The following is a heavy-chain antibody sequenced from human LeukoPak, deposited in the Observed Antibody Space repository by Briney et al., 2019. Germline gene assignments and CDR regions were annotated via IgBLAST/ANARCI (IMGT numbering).Heavy chain of an antibody. D-gene: IGHD3-10*01. Sequence: SETLSLTCAVYGGSFSGYYWSWIRQPPGRGLEWIGEINHSGSTNYNPSLKSRVTISVDTSKNQFSLKLSSVTAADTAVYYCARVVSDYYGSGKSTTYYFDYWGQGTLVTVSS. CDR3: ARVVSDYYGSGKSTTYYFDY. CDR1: GGSFSGYY. J-gene: IGHJ4*02. V-gene: IGHV4-34*01. CDR2: INHSGST.